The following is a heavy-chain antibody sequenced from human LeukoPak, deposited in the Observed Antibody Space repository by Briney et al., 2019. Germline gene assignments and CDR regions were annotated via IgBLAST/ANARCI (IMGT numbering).Heavy chain of an antibody. Sequence: ASVKVSCKASGGTFSSYAISWVRQAPGQGLEWMGGIIPIFGTANYAQKFQGRVTITADKSTSTAYMELSSLRSEDTAVYYCARDPDTASPMDVWGKGTTVTVSS. D-gene: IGHD5-18*01. CDR1: GGTFSSYA. J-gene: IGHJ6*04. V-gene: IGHV1-69*06. CDR3: ARDPDTASPMDV. CDR2: IIPIFGTA.